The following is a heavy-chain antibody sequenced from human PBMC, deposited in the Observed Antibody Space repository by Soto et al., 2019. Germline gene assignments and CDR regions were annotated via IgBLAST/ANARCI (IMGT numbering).Heavy chain of an antibody. CDR1: GGSVSSYY. V-gene: IGHV4-59*08. D-gene: IGHD4-4*01. CDR3: ARHSSRNYGLHHFDY. Sequence: PSETLSLTCTVSGGSVSSYYWSWIRQSPGKGLEWIGYIYYSGSTKYKPSLKSRFTISVDTSMNQFSLKVSSATAADTAVYYCARHSSRNYGLHHFDYWGLGALVTVSS. J-gene: IGHJ4*02. CDR2: IYYSGST.